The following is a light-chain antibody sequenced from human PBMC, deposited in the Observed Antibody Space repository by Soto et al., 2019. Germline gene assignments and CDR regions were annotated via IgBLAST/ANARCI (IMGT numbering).Light chain of an antibody. V-gene: IGKV3-15*01. CDR2: GAS. Sequence: EIVMTQSPATLSVSPGERATLSCRARQSVSSNLAWYQQKRGQAPRLLIYGASTRATGIPARFSGSGSGTEFTLTISSLQSEDFAVYYCQQYNKWPPWTFGQGTKVEIK. CDR3: QQYNKWPPWT. CDR1: QSVSSN. J-gene: IGKJ1*01.